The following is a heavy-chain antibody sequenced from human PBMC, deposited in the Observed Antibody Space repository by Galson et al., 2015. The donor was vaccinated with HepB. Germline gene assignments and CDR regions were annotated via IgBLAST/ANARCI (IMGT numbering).Heavy chain of an antibody. J-gene: IGHJ4*02. Sequence: SLRLSCAASGFSFSGSAMHWVRQASGKGLEWVGRIRTKANNYATAYAASVKGRFTISRDDSKHTAYLQMNSLKTEDTAVYYCTRRSPGSSGWYVDYWGQGTLVTVSS. V-gene: IGHV3-73*01. D-gene: IGHD6-19*01. CDR1: GFSFSGSA. CDR2: IRTKANNYAT. CDR3: TRRSPGSSGWYVDY.